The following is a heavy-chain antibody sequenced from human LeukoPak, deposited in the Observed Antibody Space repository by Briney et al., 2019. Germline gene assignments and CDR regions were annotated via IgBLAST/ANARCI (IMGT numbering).Heavy chain of an antibody. V-gene: IGHV1-2*02. D-gene: IGHD2-15*01. CDR2: INPNSGGT. Sequence: ASVKVSCKASGYTFTSYAISWVRQAPGQGLEWVGWINPNSGGTNYAQNFQGRVTMTRDTSISTAYMELSRLRSDDTAVYYCARGGIVVVVAANDYWGQGTLVTVSS. CDR1: GYTFTSYA. J-gene: IGHJ4*02. CDR3: ARGGIVVVVAANDY.